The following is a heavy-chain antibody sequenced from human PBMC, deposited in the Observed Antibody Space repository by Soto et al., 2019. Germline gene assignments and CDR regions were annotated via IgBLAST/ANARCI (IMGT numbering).Heavy chain of an antibody. V-gene: IGHV1-69*02. CDR2: IIPILGIA. D-gene: IGHD5-12*01. Sequence: SVQVSCKASGGTFSSYTISWVRQAPGQGLEWMGRIIPILGIANYARKFQGRVTITADKSTSTAYMELSSLRSEDTAVYYCARHSRDIVATTYYFDYWGQGTLVTVSS. CDR1: GGTFSSYT. CDR3: ARHSRDIVATTYYFDY. J-gene: IGHJ4*02.